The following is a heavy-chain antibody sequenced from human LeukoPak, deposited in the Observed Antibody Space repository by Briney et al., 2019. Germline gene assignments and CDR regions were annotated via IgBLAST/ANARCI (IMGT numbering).Heavy chain of an antibody. Sequence: GGSLRLSCAASGFTFSSYEMNWVRQATGKGLEWVSYITSSGDGSYYADSVRGRFTVSRDNAKNTLYLQMNSLRAEDTAMYYCARDGWFGELLQTGGFLDYWGQGTLVTVSS. D-gene: IGHD3-10*01. CDR1: GFTFSSYE. CDR2: ITSSGDGS. V-gene: IGHV3-48*03. CDR3: ARDGWFGELLQTGGFLDY. J-gene: IGHJ4*02.